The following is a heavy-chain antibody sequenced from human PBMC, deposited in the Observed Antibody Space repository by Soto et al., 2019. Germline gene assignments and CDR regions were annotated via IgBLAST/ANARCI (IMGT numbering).Heavy chain of an antibody. Sequence: QVQLQQWGAGLLKPSETLSLTCAVYGGSFSGYYWSWIRQPPGKGLAWFGEINHSGSTNYNPSLKSRVTISVDTSKNQFSLKLSSVTAADTAVYYCARGITMVRGVVEFDYWGQGTLVTVSS. V-gene: IGHV4-34*01. D-gene: IGHD3-10*01. J-gene: IGHJ4*02. CDR3: ARGITMVRGVVEFDY. CDR1: GGSFSGYY. CDR2: INHSGST.